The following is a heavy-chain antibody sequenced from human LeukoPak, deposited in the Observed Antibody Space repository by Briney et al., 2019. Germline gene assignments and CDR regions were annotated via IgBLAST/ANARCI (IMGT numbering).Heavy chain of an antibody. CDR2: ISYDGSTK. V-gene: IGHV3-30-3*01. CDR3: ARDPMVRGIIWYYFDY. Sequence: GRSLRLSCAASGFTFSTYAMHWVRQAPGKGLEWVAVISYDGSTKYYADSVKGRFTISRDNSKTTLYLQMNSLRAEDTAVYYCARDPMVRGIIWYYFDYWGQGTLVTVSS. J-gene: IGHJ4*02. CDR1: GFTFSTYA. D-gene: IGHD3-10*01.